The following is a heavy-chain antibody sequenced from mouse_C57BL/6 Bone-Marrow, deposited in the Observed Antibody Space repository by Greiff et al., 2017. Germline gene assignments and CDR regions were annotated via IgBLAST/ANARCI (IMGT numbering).Heavy chain of an antibody. D-gene: IGHD1-1*01. CDR1: GYTFTSYW. V-gene: IGHV1-55*01. CDR2: IYPGSGST. Sequence: VQLQQPGAELVKPGASVKMSCKASGYTFTSYWITWVKQRPGQGLEWIGDIYPGSGSTNYNEKFKSKATLTVDTSSSTAYMQLSSLTSEDSAVYYCARWPYDYGSSYDFDYWGQGTTLTVSS. CDR3: ARWPYDYGSSYDFDY. J-gene: IGHJ2*01.